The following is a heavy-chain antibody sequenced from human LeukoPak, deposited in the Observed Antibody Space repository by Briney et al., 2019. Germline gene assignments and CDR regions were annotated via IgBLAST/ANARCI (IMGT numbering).Heavy chain of an antibody. CDR2: ISGSGDST. Sequence: PGGSLRLSCAASGFTFINYAMSWVRQAPGKGLEWVSGISGSGDSTYYGDSVKGRFTISRDNSKNTLYLQMNSLRAEDTAVYYCAKVEQWLDLRGAFDIWGQGTMVTVSS. J-gene: IGHJ3*02. V-gene: IGHV3-23*01. D-gene: IGHD6-19*01. CDR1: GFTFINYA. CDR3: AKVEQWLDLRGAFDI.